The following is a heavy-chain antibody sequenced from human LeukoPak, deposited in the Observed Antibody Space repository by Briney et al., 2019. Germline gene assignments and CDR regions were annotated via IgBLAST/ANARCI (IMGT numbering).Heavy chain of an antibody. V-gene: IGHV1-69*04. CDR3: ARGMATITPRTFDY. D-gene: IGHD5-24*01. CDR1: GGTFSSYA. CDR2: IIPILGIA. J-gene: IGHJ4*02. Sequence: GASVKVSCKAFGGTFSSYAISWVRQAPGQGLEWMGRIIPILGIANYAQKFQGRVTITADKSTSTAYMELSSLRSEDTAVYYCARGMATITPRTFDYWGQGTLVTVSS.